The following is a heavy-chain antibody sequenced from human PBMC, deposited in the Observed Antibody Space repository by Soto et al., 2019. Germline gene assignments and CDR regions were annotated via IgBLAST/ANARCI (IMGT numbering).Heavy chain of an antibody. CDR1: GYTFTSYG. V-gene: IGHV1-18*01. CDR2: ISAYNGNT. Sequence: ASVKVSCKASGYTFTSYGISWVRRAPGQGLEWMGWISAYNGNTNYAQKLQGRVTMTTDTSTSTAYMELRSLRSDDTAVYYCARARPPLSGYDDFDYWGQGTLVTVSS. D-gene: IGHD5-12*01. J-gene: IGHJ4*02. CDR3: ARARPPLSGYDDFDY.